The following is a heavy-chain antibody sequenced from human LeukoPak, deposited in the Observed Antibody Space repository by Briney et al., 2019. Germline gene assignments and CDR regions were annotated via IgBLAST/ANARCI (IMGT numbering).Heavy chain of an antibody. CDR2: FDPEDGET. V-gene: IGHV1-24*01. J-gene: IGHJ3*02. CDR1: GYTLTELS. D-gene: IGHD1-1*01. CDR3: ATWGYVVQLERRGAFDT. Sequence: GASVKVSCKASGYTLTELSMHWVRQAPGKGLEWMGGFDPEDGETIYAQKFQGRVTMTEDTSTDTAYMELSSLRSEDTAVYYCATWGYVVQLERRGAFDTWGQGTMVTVSS.